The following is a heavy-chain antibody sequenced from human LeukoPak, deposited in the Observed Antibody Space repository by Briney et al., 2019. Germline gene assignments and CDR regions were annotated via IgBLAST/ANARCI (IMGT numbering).Heavy chain of an antibody. CDR1: GGTFSSYA. CDR2: IIPIFGTA. Sequence: ASVKVSCKASGGTFSSYAISWVRQAPGQGLEWMGGIIPIFGTANYAQKFQGRVTITTDESTSTAYMELSSLRSEDTAVYYCARDRVRSYSGTFDYWGQGTLVTVSS. CDR3: ARDRVRSYSGTFDY. D-gene: IGHD6-19*01. J-gene: IGHJ4*02. V-gene: IGHV1-69*05.